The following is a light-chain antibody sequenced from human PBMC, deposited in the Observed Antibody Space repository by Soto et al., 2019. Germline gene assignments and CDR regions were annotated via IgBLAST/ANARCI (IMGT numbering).Light chain of an antibody. V-gene: IGLV2-14*01. J-gene: IGLJ1*01. CDR1: GSDVGGYDY. CDR2: EVT. CDR3: SSYTSSSTYV. Sequence: LTHPASVSGSPGQSITISCTGTGSDVGGYDYVSWYQHHPGKAPKVMIYEVTNRPSGVSNRFSGSKSGNTASLTISGLLAEDEADYYCSSYTSSSTYVFGTGTRSPS.